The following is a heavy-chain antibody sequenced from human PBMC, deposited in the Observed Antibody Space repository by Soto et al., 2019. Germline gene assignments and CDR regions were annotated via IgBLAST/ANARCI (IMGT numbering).Heavy chain of an antibody. Sequence: GEARKISCEASGFHFNSYWIGWVRQTPDRGLEWMALIYPTNSDARYSPSFQGQVTISADLSIDTAYLQWSSLKASDTAIYYCARQSFCDIPSCCDFEYWGLGTLFTAPQ. CDR3: ARQSFCDIPSCCDFEY. V-gene: IGHV5-51*01. J-gene: IGHJ4*02. D-gene: IGHD2-15*01. CDR1: GFHFNSYW. CDR2: IYPTNSDA.